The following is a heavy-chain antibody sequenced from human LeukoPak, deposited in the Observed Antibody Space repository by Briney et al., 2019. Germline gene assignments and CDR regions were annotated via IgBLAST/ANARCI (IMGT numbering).Heavy chain of an antibody. Sequence: ASVKVSCKASGYTFTSYGINWVRQAPGQGLEWMGWISTYNGNTNYAEKVQGRVTMTTDTSTSTAYMELRSLRSDDTAVYYCAGLGCSSTTCFDYWGQGTLVTVSS. V-gene: IGHV1-18*01. CDR2: ISTYNGNT. J-gene: IGHJ4*02. D-gene: IGHD2-2*01. CDR3: AGLGCSSTTCFDY. CDR1: GYTFTSYG.